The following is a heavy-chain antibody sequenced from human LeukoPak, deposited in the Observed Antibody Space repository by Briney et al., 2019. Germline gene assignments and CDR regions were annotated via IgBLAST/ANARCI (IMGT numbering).Heavy chain of an antibody. D-gene: IGHD6-13*01. CDR1: GYTFTSYD. J-gene: IGHJ6*03. CDR3: ARGEGDGSSWLRYYYYMAV. V-gene: IGHV1-8*03. Sequence: ASVKVSCKASGYTFTSYDINWVRQATGQGLEWMGWMNPNSGNTGYAQKFQGRVTITRNTSISTAYMELSSLRSEDTAVYYCARGEGDGSSWLRYYYYMAVGGKGTTVTVSS. CDR2: MNPNSGNT.